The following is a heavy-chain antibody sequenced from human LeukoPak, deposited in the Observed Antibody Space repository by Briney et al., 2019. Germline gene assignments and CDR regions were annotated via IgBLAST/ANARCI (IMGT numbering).Heavy chain of an antibody. D-gene: IGHD6-13*01. Sequence: GASVKVSCKASGYTFTSYGISWVRQAPGQGLEWMGWISAYNGNTNYAQKLRGRVTMTTDTSTSTAYMELRSLRSDDTAVYYCARKRAAAAERYFDYWGQGTLVTVSS. V-gene: IGHV1-18*01. CDR1: GYTFTSYG. CDR2: ISAYNGNT. CDR3: ARKRAAAAERYFDY. J-gene: IGHJ4*02.